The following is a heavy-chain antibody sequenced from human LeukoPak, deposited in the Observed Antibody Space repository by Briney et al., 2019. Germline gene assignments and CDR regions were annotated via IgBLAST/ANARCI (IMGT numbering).Heavy chain of an antibody. D-gene: IGHD3-3*01. CDR1: GFTFSSYS. V-gene: IGHV3-48*01. CDR3: ARDAGDYDFCSGYYPFDY. J-gene: IGHJ4*02. Sequence: PGGSLRLSCAASGFTFSSYSMNWVRQAPRKGLEWVSYISSSSSTIYYADSVKGRFTISRDNAKNSLYLQMNSLRAEDTAVYYCARDAGDYDFCSGYYPFDYWGQGTLVTVSS. CDR2: ISSSSSTI.